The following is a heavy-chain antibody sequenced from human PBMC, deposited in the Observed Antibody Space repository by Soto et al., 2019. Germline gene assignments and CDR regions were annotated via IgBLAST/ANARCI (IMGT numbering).Heavy chain of an antibody. V-gene: IGHV1-69*02. J-gene: IGHJ5*02. CDR1: GGTFSSYT. D-gene: IGHD3-3*01. CDR2: IIPILGIA. Sequence: ASVKVSCKASGGTFSSYTIIWVRQAPGQGLEWMGRIIPILGIANYAQKFQGRVTITADTSKNQFSLKLSSVTAADTAVYYCARQYDFWSGYYEPQFDPWGQGTLVTVSS. CDR3: ARQYDFWSGYYEPQFDP.